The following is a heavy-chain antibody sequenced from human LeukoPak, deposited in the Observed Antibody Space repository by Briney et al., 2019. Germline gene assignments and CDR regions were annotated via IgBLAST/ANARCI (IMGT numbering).Heavy chain of an antibody. CDR1: GYTFTGYY. Sequence: ASVKVSCKASGYTFTGYYMHWVRQAPGQGLEWMGWINPNSGGTNYAQKFQGRVTMTRDTSISTAYMELSRLRSDDTAVYYCARDPRYCSGGSCYVGDYWGQGTLVTVSS. J-gene: IGHJ4*02. CDR2: INPNSGGT. CDR3: ARDPRYCSGGSCYVGDY. V-gene: IGHV1-2*02. D-gene: IGHD2-15*01.